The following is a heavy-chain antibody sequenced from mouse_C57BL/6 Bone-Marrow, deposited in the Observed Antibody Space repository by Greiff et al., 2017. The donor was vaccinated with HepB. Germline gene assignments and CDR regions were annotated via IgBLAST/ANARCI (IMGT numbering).Heavy chain of an antibody. J-gene: IGHJ2*01. Sequence: EVHLVESGGDLVKPGGSLKLSCAASGFTFSSYGMSWVRQTPDKRLEWVATISSGGSYTYYPDSVKGRFTISRDNAKNTLYLQMSSLKSEDTAMYYCARKYYGSSPYYFDYWGQGTTLTVSS. CDR3: ARKYYGSSPYYFDY. D-gene: IGHD1-1*01. V-gene: IGHV5-6*01. CDR2: ISSGGSYT. CDR1: GFTFSSYG.